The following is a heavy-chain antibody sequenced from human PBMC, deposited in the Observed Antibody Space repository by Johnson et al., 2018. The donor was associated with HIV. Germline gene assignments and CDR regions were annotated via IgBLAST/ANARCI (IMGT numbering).Heavy chain of an antibody. CDR2: INWNGGST. CDR3: AKFRDAFDI. Sequence: VQLVESGGGVVRPGGSLRLSCAASGFTFDDYGVRWVRQAPGKGLEWVSGINWNGGSTGYADPVKGRFTISRDNAKKSLYLQMKSLRDEDTALYYCAKFRDAFDIWGQGTMVTVSS. CDR1: GFTFDDYG. J-gene: IGHJ3*02. D-gene: IGHD2-21*01. V-gene: IGHV3-20*04.